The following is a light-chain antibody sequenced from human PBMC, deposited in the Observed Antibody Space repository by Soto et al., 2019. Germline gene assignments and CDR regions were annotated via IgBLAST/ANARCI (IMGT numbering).Light chain of an antibody. V-gene: IGKV3D-15*01. CDR3: QQHNQWPIT. Sequence: EIVMTQSPATLSVSPGETASPSCRASQSAGSFLAWYQQKPGQAPRLLIYYISTRATGIPARFSGSGSGTEFTLTINSLQSEDSAVYYCQQHNQWPITFGQGTRLEIK. CDR2: YIS. CDR1: QSAGSF. J-gene: IGKJ5*01.